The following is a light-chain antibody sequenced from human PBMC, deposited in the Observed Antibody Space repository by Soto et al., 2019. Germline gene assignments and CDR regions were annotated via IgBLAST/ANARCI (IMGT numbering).Light chain of an antibody. CDR3: ASLTTTNFV. CDR2: EVV. J-gene: IGLJ1*01. CDR1: KNDIGVYDF. Sequence: QSVLTQPPSASGSPGQSVTISCTGTKNDIGVYDFVSWYQHHPGKAPRLIIYEVVQRPSGVPDRFSGSKSGNTASLTVSGLQAADEADYYCASLTTTNFVFGTGTKVTVL. V-gene: IGLV2-8*01.